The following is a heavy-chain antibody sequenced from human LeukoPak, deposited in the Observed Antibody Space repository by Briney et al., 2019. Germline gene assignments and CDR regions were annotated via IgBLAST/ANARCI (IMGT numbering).Heavy chain of an antibody. CDR3: TRDLGWLHYAD. V-gene: IGHV3-23*01. Sequence: GGSLRLSCAASGFTFSSYAMGWVRQAPGKGLEWVSTISGGGASTYYADSVKGRFTISRDNSKNTLYLQMDSLRADDTAIYYCTRDLGWLHYADWGQETLVTVSS. D-gene: IGHD5-12*01. J-gene: IGHJ4*02. CDR1: GFTFSSYA. CDR2: ISGGGAST.